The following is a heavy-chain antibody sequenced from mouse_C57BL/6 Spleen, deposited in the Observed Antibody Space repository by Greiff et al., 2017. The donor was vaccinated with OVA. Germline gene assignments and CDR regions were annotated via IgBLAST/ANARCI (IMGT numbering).Heavy chain of an antibody. Sequence: VQRVESDAELVKPGASVKISCKVSGYTFTDHTIHWMKQRPEQGLEWIGYIYPRDGSTKYNEKFKGKATLTADKSSSTAYMQLNSLTSEDSAVYFCARYEANWDNFDYWGQGTTLTVSS. J-gene: IGHJ2*01. V-gene: IGHV1-78*01. D-gene: IGHD4-1*01. CDR3: ARYEANWDNFDY. CDR1: GYTFTDHT. CDR2: IYPRDGST.